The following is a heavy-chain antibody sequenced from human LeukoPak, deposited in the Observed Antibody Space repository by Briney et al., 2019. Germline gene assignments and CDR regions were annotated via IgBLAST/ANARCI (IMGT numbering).Heavy chain of an antibody. Sequence: GGSLRLSCAASGFTFSNAWMSWVRQAPGKGLEWVGRIKSKTDGGTTDYAAPVKGRFTISRDDSKNTLYLQMNSLKTEDTAVYYCTTVAALGSEYYYYYYYMDVWGKGTTVTVSS. CDR2: IKSKTDGGTT. CDR3: TTVAALGSEYYYYYYYMDV. CDR1: GFTFSNAW. V-gene: IGHV3-15*01. J-gene: IGHJ6*03. D-gene: IGHD6-19*01.